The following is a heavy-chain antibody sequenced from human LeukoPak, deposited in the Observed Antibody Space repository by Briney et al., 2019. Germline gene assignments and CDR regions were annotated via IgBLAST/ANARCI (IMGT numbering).Heavy chain of an antibody. J-gene: IGHJ3*01. CDR3: ARHPGIAVAGDAFDF. Sequence: SETLSLTCTVSGDSISFSNYYWGWIRQPPGKGLEWFGSFSYSGSTYDNPSLKSRVTISVDTSKNQFSLNLSSVTAADSAVYYCARHPGIAVAGDAFDFWGQGTVVTVSS. CDR2: FSYSGST. D-gene: IGHD6-19*01. CDR1: GDSISFSNYY. V-gene: IGHV4-39*01.